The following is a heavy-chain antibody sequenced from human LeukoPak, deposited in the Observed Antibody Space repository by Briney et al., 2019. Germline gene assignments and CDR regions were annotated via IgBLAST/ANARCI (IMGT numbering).Heavy chain of an antibody. CDR3: ARDRLATDAFDI. CDR1: GGSISGYY. D-gene: IGHD3-3*02. V-gene: IGHV4-59*01. CDR2: IYYTGST. Sequence: SETLSLTCTVSGGSISGYYWSWIRQPPGKGLEWIGFIYYTGSTKYNPSLKSRVTISLDTSKIQFSLKLTSVTAADTAVYYCARDRLATDAFDIWGQGTMVTVSS. J-gene: IGHJ3*02.